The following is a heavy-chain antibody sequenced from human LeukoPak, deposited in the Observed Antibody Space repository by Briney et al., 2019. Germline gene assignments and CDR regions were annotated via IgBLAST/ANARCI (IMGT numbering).Heavy chain of an antibody. CDR1: GGSISSYY. Sequence: SETLSLTCTVSGGSISSYYWSWIRQPPGKGLEWIGYIYYSGSTNYNPSLKSRVTISVDTSKNQFPLKLSSVTAADTAVYYCANSGSYYSHFDYWGQGTLVTVSS. J-gene: IGHJ4*02. D-gene: IGHD1-26*01. CDR2: IYYSGST. CDR3: ANSGSYYSHFDY. V-gene: IGHV4-59*01.